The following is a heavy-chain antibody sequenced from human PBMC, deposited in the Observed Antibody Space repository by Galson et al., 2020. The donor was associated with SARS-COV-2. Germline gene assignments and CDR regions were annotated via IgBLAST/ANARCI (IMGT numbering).Heavy chain of an antibody. J-gene: IGHJ4*02. CDR3: AKDLGNDYGDYCPDY. CDR2: ISYDGSNK. CDR1: GFTFSSYG. D-gene: IGHD4-17*01. Sequence: GGSLRLSCAASGFTFSSYGMHWVRQAPGKGLEWVAVISYDGSNKYYADSVKGRFTISRDNSKNTLYLQLNSLRAEDTAVYYCAKDLGNDYGDYCPDYWGQGTLGTVSS. V-gene: IGHV3-30*18.